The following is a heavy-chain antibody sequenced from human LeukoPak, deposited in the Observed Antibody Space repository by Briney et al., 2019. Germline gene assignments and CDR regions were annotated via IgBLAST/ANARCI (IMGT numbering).Heavy chain of an antibody. CDR3: ARRVGSSLPYYYYYYMDV. Sequence: SETLSLTCTVSGGSISSSSYYWGWIRQPPGKGLEWIGSIYYSGSTYYNPSLKSRVTISVDTSKNQFSLKLSSVTAADTAVYYCARRVGSSLPYYYYYYMDVWGKGTTVTISS. V-gene: IGHV4-39*01. CDR2: IYYSGST. CDR1: GGSISSSSYY. J-gene: IGHJ6*03. D-gene: IGHD6-13*01.